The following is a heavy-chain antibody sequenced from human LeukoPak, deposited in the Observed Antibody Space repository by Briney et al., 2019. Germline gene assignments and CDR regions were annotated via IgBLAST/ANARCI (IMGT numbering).Heavy chain of an antibody. V-gene: IGHV4-59*01. CDR3: AILGPEDAFDI. D-gene: IGHD1-14*01. Sequence: PSETLSLTCTVSGGSISSYYWSWIRQPPGKGLEWIGYIYYSGSTNYNPSLKSRVTISVDTSKNQFSLKLSSVTAADTAVYYCAILGPEDAFDIWGQGTMVTVSS. CDR1: GGSISSYY. CDR2: IYYSGST. J-gene: IGHJ3*02.